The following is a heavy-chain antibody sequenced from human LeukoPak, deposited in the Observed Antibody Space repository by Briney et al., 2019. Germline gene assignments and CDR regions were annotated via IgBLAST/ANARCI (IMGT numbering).Heavy chain of an antibody. V-gene: IGHV3-23*01. J-gene: IGHJ4*02. CDR3: AKGGSRGATPYYFDY. CDR1: GFTFSSYA. D-gene: IGHD1-26*01. CDR2: ISDSGGNR. Sequence: PGGSLRLSCAASGFTFSSYAMSWVRQAPGKGLEWLSAISDSGGNRYYADSVKGRFTISRDNSNNTLYLQMNRLRAEDTAVYFCAKGGSRGATPYYFDYWGKGTMVTVSS.